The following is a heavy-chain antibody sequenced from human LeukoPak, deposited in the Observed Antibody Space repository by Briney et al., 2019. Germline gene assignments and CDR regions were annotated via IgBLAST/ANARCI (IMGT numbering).Heavy chain of an antibody. D-gene: IGHD5-24*01. CDR1: RGSISSYY. Sequence: PSETLSLMCSVSRGSISSYYWSWIRQAPGQGLEWIGYIYYRGNTDYNPSLKSRVTMSVDMDKNQFYLKVDSLTAADTAVYYCARGGRWVQDPLDSWGQGTLVTVSS. CDR3: ARGGRWVQDPLDS. V-gene: IGHV4-59*01. CDR2: IYYRGNT. J-gene: IGHJ4*02.